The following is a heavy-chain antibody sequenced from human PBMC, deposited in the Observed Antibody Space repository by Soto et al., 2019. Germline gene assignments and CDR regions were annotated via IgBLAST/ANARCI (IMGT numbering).Heavy chain of an antibody. Sequence: PGGSLRLSCAASGFPFSSYAMSWVRQAPGKGLEWVSAISSSGGSTYYADSVKGRFTISRDNSKNTLYLQMNSLRAEDTAVYYCAKDLDFDWSTPVDYWGQGTLVTVSS. CDR3: AKDLDFDWSTPVDY. J-gene: IGHJ4*02. CDR2: ISSSGGST. D-gene: IGHD3-9*01. CDR1: GFPFSSYA. V-gene: IGHV3-23*01.